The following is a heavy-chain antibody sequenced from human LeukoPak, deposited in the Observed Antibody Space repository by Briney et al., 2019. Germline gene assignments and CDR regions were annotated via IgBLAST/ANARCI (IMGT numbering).Heavy chain of an antibody. CDR3: ARNYYDSSGSLDWFDP. J-gene: IGHJ5*02. CDR1: GGSISSGGYY. V-gene: IGHV4-31*03. Sequence: PSQTLSLTCTVSGGSISSGGYYWSWIRQHPGKGLEWLGYIYYSGSTYYNPSLKSRVTISVDTSKNQFSLKLSSVTAADTAVYYCARNYYDSSGSLDWFDPWGQGTLVTVSS. CDR2: IYYSGST. D-gene: IGHD3-22*01.